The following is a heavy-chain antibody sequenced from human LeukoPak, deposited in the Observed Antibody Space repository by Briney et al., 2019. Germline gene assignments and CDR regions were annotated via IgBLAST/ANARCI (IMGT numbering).Heavy chain of an antibody. CDR2: IIPIFGTA. CDR3: ARDRARIAVAGTGAFDI. D-gene: IGHD6-19*01. CDR1: GGTFSSHA. Sequence: SVKVSCKASGGTFSSHAISWVRQAPGQGLEWMGRIIPIFGTANYAQKFQGRVTITTDESTSTAYMELSSLRSEDTAVYYCARDRARIAVAGTGAFDIWGQGTMVTVSS. V-gene: IGHV1-69*05. J-gene: IGHJ3*02.